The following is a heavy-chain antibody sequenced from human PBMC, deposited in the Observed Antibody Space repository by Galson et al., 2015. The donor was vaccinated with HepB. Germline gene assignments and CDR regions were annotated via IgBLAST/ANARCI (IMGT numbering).Heavy chain of an antibody. CDR2: ISSSSSYI. J-gene: IGHJ4*02. D-gene: IGHD1-26*01. V-gene: IGHV3-21*01. CDR3: ARAGYSGSYFDY. CDR1: GFTFSSYS. Sequence: SLRLSCAASGFTFSSYSMNWVRQAPGKGLEWVSSISSSSSYIYYADSVKGRFTISRDNAKNSLYLQMNSLRAEGTAVYYCARAGYSGSYFDYWGQGTLVTVSS.